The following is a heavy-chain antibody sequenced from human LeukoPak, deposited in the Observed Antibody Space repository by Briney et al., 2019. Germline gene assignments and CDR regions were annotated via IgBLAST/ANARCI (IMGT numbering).Heavy chain of an antibody. CDR2: ISGAGVSA. V-gene: IGHV3-23*01. J-gene: IGHJ4*02. CDR1: AFSISGYA. CDR3: ATSEIAPYYFDN. Sequence: PGGSLRVSCAASAFSISGYALSWVRQAPGKGLEWVSSISGAGVSANYADSVRGRFTISRDNSKKTVYLQMSSLRAEDTAIYYYATSEIAPYYFDNWGQGTQVTVSS. D-gene: IGHD3-16*01.